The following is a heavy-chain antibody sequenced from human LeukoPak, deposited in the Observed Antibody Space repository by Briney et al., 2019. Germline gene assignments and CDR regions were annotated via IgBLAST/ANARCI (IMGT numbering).Heavy chain of an antibody. CDR1: GGSISSGGSY. D-gene: IGHD3-10*01. Sequence: SQTLSLTCTLSGGSISSGGSYWSWIRQHPGRGLEWIGYIYYSGSTYYNPSPKSRVTISVDPSKNQFSLKLSSVTAADTAVYYGARCHYYGSGSYYNAFDYWGQGTLVTVSS. CDR2: IYYSGST. CDR3: ARCHYYGSGSYYNAFDY. J-gene: IGHJ4*02. V-gene: IGHV4-31*03.